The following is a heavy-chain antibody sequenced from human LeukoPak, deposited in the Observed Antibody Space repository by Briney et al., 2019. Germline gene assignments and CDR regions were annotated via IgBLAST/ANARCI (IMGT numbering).Heavy chain of an antibody. Sequence: SVKVSCKASGNTFIGYWIHWVRQAPGQGLEWMGGIIPIFGTANYAQKFQGRVTITADESTSTAYMELSSLRSEDTAVYYCARDGAYYDSSGRIDYWGQGTLVTVSS. D-gene: IGHD3-22*01. CDR1: GNTFIGYW. CDR3: ARDGAYYDSSGRIDY. V-gene: IGHV1-69*13. CDR2: IIPIFGTA. J-gene: IGHJ4*02.